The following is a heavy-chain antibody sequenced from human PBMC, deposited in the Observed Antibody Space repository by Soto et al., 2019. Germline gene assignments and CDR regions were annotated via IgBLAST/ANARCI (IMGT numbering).Heavy chain of an antibody. CDR3: ARDRAYYESSGLYFDY. J-gene: IGHJ4*02. D-gene: IGHD3-22*01. CDR2: IYHTGTT. V-gene: IGHV4-38-2*02. CDR1: GDSIIGIYH. Sequence: SETLSLTCAVSGDSIIGIYHWAWIRQSPGRGLEWIASIYHTGTTYYTPSLESRVTISVDTSKNQFSLKLSSVTAADTAVYYCARDRAYYESSGLYFDYWGQGTLVTVSS.